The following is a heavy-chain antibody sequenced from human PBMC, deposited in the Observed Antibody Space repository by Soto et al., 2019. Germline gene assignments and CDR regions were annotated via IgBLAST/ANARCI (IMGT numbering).Heavy chain of an antibody. V-gene: IGHV1-69*13. Sequence: SVKVSCKASGGTFSSYAISWVRQAPGQGLEWMGGIIPIFGTANYAQKFQGRVTITADESTSTAYMELSSLRSEDTAVYYCARELAPPLTTRILDAFDIWGQGTMVTVSS. CDR2: IIPIFGTA. CDR3: ARELAPPLTTRILDAFDI. CDR1: GGTFSSYA. D-gene: IGHD4-17*01. J-gene: IGHJ3*02.